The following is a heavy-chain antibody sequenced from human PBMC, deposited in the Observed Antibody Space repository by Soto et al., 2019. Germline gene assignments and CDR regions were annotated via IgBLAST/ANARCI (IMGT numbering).Heavy chain of an antibody. D-gene: IGHD5-12*01. V-gene: IGHV3-21*01. CDR1: GFTFSSYS. Sequence: GGSLRLSCAASGFTFSSYSMNWVRQAPGKGLEWVSSISSSSYIYYADSVKGRFTISRDNAKNSLYLQMNSLRAEDTAVYYCARGGGYDYFYYYGMDVWGQGTTVTVSS. CDR2: ISSSSYI. J-gene: IGHJ6*02. CDR3: ARGGGYDYFYYYGMDV.